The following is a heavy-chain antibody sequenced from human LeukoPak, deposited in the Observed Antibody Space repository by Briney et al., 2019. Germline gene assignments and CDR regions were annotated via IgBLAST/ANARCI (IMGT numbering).Heavy chain of an antibody. Sequence: PSETLSLTCTVSGGSISSYYWSWVRQPPGKGLEWIGYIYYIGSTNYNPSLKSRVTISVDTSKNQFSLKLSSVTAADTAVYYCARGARYQLLYPAFDPWGQGTLVTVSS. CDR3: ARGARYQLLYPAFDP. J-gene: IGHJ5*02. CDR2: IYYIGST. CDR1: GGSISSYY. D-gene: IGHD2-2*02. V-gene: IGHV4-59*01.